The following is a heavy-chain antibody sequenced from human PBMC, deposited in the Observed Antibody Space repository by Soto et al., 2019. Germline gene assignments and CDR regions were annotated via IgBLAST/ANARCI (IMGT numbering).Heavy chain of an antibody. J-gene: IGHJ4*02. D-gene: IGHD6-13*01. CDR2: IKSKTDGGTT. Sequence: VGSLRLSCAASGFTLSNAWTSCVRQVPGKGLEWVGRIKSKTDGGTTDYAATVKGRFTISRDDSKNTLYLQMNSLKTEDTAVYYCTTVLGQQVSDYWGQGTLVTVSS. CDR3: TTVLGQQVSDY. CDR1: GFTLSNAW. V-gene: IGHV3-15*01.